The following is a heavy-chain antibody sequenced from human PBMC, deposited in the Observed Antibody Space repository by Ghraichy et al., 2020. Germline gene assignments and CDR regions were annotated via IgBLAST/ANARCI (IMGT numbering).Heavy chain of an antibody. J-gene: IGHJ4*02. CDR3: ARPLRYSGYDMWVSFDY. D-gene: IGHD5-12*01. CDR2: INPNSGGT. CDR1: GYTFTGYY. Sequence: ASVKVSCKASGYTFTGYYMHWVRQAPGQGLEWMGWINPNSGGTNYAQKFQGRVTMTRDTSISTAYMELSRLRSDDTAVYYCARPLRYSGYDMWVSFDYWGQGTLVTVSS. V-gene: IGHV1-2*02.